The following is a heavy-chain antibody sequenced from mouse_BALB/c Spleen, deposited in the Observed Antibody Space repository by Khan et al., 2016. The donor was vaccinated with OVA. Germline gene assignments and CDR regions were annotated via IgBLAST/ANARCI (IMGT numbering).Heavy chain of an antibody. CDR3: ARKDYYDYDQFPY. CDR1: GYSITSEYA. V-gene: IGHV3-2*02. CDR2: INYSGNT. J-gene: IGHJ3*01. D-gene: IGHD2-4*01. Sequence: EVQLVESGPGLVKPSQSLSLTCTVTGYSITSEYAWNWIRQFPGNKLEWMGYINYSGNTRFNPSLKSRTSITRDTSNNQFFLQLNSVTTEDTATDYCARKDYYDYDQFPYWGQGTLVTVSA.